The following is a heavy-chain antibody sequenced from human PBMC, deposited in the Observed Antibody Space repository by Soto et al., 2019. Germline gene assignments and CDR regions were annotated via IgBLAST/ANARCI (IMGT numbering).Heavy chain of an antibody. D-gene: IGHD2-15*01. CDR1: GFTFRNSD. Sequence: GGSLRLSCAASGFTFRNSDLSWVRQSPGKGLEWGSVISGNGDATYYADSVKGRFTISRDNSKNTLYLQMNSLRVDHTGVYYCVVEVLGMEVWGQGTTVTVSS. J-gene: IGHJ6*02. CDR2: ISGNGDAT. CDR3: VVEVLGMEV. V-gene: IGHV3-23*01.